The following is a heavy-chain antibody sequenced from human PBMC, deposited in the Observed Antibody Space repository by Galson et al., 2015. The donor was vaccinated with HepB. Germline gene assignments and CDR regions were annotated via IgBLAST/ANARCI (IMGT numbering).Heavy chain of an antibody. CDR3: ARASTDSYQLIFTS. CDR1: GFTFSSYA. J-gene: IGHJ5*02. CDR2: ITGSGSLT. D-gene: IGHD2-2*01. V-gene: IGHV3-23*01. Sequence: SLRLSCAASGFTFSSYAMTWVRQPPGKGLEWVSAITGSGSLTYYADSVKGRFTISRDNSKNTVYLQMNSLRAADTAVYYCARASTDSYQLIFTSWGQGTLVTVSS.